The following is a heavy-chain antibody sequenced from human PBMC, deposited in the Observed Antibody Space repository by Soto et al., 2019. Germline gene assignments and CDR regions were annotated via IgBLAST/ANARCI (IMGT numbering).Heavy chain of an antibody. D-gene: IGHD1-7*01. Sequence: QVQLVQSGAEVKKPGSSVKVSCKASGGTFSSYAISWVRQAPGQGLEWMGGIIPIFGTANYAQKFQGRVTITADESTSNAYMELSSLRSEDTAVYYCARDDSSSRLELRPGYYRMDVWGQGTTVTVSS. CDR1: GGTFSSYA. CDR2: IIPIFGTA. J-gene: IGHJ6*02. CDR3: ARDDSSSRLELRPGYYRMDV. V-gene: IGHV1-69*12.